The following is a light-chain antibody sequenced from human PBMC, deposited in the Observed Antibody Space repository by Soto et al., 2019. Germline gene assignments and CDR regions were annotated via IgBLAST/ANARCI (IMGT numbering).Light chain of an antibody. CDR1: QSLLHSNGYNY. CDR2: LGS. V-gene: IGKV2-28*01. CDR3: MQTLQTPPFT. Sequence: DIVMTQSPLSLPVTPGEPASISCRSSQSLLHSNGYNYLDWYLQKPGQSPQLLIDLGSNRASGVPDRFSGSGSGTAFTLKISRVEAEDVGVYYCMQTLQTPPFTFGPGTKVDI. J-gene: IGKJ3*01.